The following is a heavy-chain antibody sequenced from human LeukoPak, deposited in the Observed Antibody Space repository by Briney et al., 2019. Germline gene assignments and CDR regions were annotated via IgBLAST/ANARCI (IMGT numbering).Heavy chain of an antibody. V-gene: IGHV1-2*02. CDR2: INLNSGGT. CDR1: GYTFTGYY. J-gene: IGHJ4*02. D-gene: IGHD2-15*01. Sequence: GASVKVSCKASGYTFTGYYMHWVRQAPGQGLEWMGWINLNSGGTNYAQKFQGRVTMTRDTSISTAYMELSRLRSDDTAVYYCARDRRGYCSGGSCFTGSFYFDYWGQGTLVTVSS. CDR3: ARDRRGYCSGGSCFTGSFYFDY.